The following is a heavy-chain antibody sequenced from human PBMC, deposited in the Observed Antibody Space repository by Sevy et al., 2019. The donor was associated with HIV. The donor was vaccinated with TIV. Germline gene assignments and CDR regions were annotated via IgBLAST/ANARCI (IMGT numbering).Heavy chain of an antibody. CDR3: GRPSGKWTKSVYYF. CDR1: GDSIIRNYY. CDR2: IYYSGST. D-gene: IGHD1-1*01. Sequence: SETLSLTCTVSGDSIIRNYYWGWIRQPPGKGLEWIGNIYYSGSTSTGSTSYNPTLKSRVTISVDTSKNQLSLNLRSVTAADTAVYYCGRPSGKWTKSVYYFWGQGALVTVSS. J-gene: IGHJ4*02. V-gene: IGHV4-39*01.